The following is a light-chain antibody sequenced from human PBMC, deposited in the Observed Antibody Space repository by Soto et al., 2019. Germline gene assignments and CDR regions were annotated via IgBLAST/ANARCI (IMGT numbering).Light chain of an antibody. CDR3: SSYAGSNLYV. CDR1: SSDVGGYNY. Sequence: QSVLTQPPSASGSPGQSVTISCTGTSSDVGGYNYVSWYQQHPGKAPKLMIYGVSKRPSGVPDRFSGSKSGNTASLTVSGLQAEDEADYYCSSYAGSNLYVFGTGTKVTVL. V-gene: IGLV2-8*01. J-gene: IGLJ1*01. CDR2: GVS.